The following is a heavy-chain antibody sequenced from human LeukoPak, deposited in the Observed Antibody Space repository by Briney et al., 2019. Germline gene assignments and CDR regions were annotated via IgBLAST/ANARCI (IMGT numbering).Heavy chain of an antibody. J-gene: IGHJ4*02. V-gene: IGHV3-30*02. CDR1: GFTFSSYG. CDR3: AKESWGYCSGGSCYFY. Sequence: GGSLRLSCAASGFTFSSYGMHWVRQAPGKGLEWEAFIRYDGSNKYYADSVKGRFTISRDNSKNTLYLQMNSLRAEDTAVYYCAKESWGYCSGGSCYFYWGQGTLVTVSS. CDR2: IRYDGSNK. D-gene: IGHD2-15*01.